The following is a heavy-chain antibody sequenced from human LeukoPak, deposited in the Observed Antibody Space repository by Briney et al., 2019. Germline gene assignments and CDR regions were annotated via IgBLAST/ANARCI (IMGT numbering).Heavy chain of an antibody. J-gene: IGHJ3*02. CDR3: ARSDWGTVTYGEPDAFDI. CDR2: IYPGDSDT. CDR1: GYSFTSYW. D-gene: IGHD4-17*01. V-gene: IGHV5-51*01. Sequence: GESLKISCKGSGYSFTSYWIGWVRQMPGKGLEWMGIIYPGDSDTRYSPSFQGQVTISADKFISTAYLQWSSLKASDTAMYYCARSDWGTVTYGEPDAFDIWGQGTMVTVSS.